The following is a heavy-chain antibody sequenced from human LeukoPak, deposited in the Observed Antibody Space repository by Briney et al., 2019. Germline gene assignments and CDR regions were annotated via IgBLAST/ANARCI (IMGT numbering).Heavy chain of an antibody. CDR3: ARVRVGATAKGHYFDY. J-gene: IGHJ4*02. V-gene: IGHV3-64*01. CDR2: IISNGGNI. CDR1: GFTFSSYA. D-gene: IGHD1-26*01. Sequence: GGSLRLSCAASGFTFSSYAMHWVRQAPGKGLEYVSVIISNGGNIYYANSVKGRFTISRDDSKTTLYLQMGSLRPEAVAVYYCARVRVGATAKGHYFDYWGQGTLVTVSS.